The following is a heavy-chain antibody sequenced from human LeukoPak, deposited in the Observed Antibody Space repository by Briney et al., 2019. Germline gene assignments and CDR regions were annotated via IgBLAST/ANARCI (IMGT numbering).Heavy chain of an antibody. J-gene: IGHJ4*02. CDR3: ARSSPPFDSGSYYRPFDY. CDR2: INPCGGST. D-gene: IGHD3-10*01. Sequence: ASVKVSRKASGYTFTSYYVHWVRQAPGQGLEWMGIINPCGGSTSYAQKFQGRVTMTRDMSTSTVYMELSSLRSEDTAVYYCARSSPPFDSGSYYRPFDYWGQGTLVTVSS. V-gene: IGHV1-46*01. CDR1: GYTFTSYY.